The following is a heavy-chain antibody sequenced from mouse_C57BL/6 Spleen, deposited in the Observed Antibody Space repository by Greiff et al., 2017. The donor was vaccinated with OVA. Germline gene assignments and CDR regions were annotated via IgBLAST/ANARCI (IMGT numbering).Heavy chain of an antibody. CDR2: IYPYNGVS. CDR3: ARGSPYGHFDY. V-gene: IGHV1-31*01. CDR1: GYSFTGYY. J-gene: IGHJ2*01. D-gene: IGHD1-1*01. Sequence: EVQVVESGPELVKPGASVKISCKASGYSFTGYYMHWVKQSHGNILDWIGYIYPYNGVSSYNQKFKGKATLTVDKSSSTAYMELRSLTSEDSAVYYCARGSPYGHFDYWGQGTTLTVSS.